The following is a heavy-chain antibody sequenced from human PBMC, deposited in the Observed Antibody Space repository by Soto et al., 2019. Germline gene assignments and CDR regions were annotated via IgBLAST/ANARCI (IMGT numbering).Heavy chain of an antibody. J-gene: IGHJ6*02. D-gene: IGHD5-18*01. CDR1: GYTFTSYD. CDR3: ASGPLLSSWIQLWLSGYYYYYGMDV. V-gene: IGHV1-8*01. CDR2: MNPNSGNT. Sequence: RASVKVSCKASGYTFTSYDINWVRQATGQGLEWMGWMNPNSGNTGYAQKFQGRVTMTRNTSISTAYMELSSLRSEDTAVYYCASGPLLSSWIQLWLSGYYYYYGMDVWGQGTTVTVSS.